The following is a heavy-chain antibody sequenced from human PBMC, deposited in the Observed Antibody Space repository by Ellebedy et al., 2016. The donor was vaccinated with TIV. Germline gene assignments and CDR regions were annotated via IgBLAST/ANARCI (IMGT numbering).Heavy chain of an antibody. D-gene: IGHD2-2*01. J-gene: IGHJ3*02. V-gene: IGHV3-7*03. CDR1: GFTFSSYW. Sequence: GGSLRLXXAASGFTFSSYWMSWVRQAPGKGLEWVANIKQDGSEKYYVDSVKGRFTISRDNAKNSLYLQMNSLRAEDTAVYYCARDPVPAAPLYAFDIWGQGTMVTVSS. CDR2: IKQDGSEK. CDR3: ARDPVPAAPLYAFDI.